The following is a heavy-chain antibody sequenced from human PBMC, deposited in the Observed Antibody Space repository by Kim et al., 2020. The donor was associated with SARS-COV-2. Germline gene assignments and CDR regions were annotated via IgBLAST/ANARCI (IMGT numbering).Heavy chain of an antibody. CDR3: AKLGYDSSGYVDY. V-gene: IGHV3-9*01. Sequence: PGKGLEWVSGISWNSGSIGYADSVKGRFTISRDNAKNSLYLQMNSLRAEDTALYYCAKLGYDSSGYVDYWGQGTLVTVSS. CDR2: ISWNSGSI. J-gene: IGHJ4*02. D-gene: IGHD3-22*01.